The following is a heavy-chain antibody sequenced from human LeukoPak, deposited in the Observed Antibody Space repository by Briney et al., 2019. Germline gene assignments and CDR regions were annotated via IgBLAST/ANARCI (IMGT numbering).Heavy chain of an antibody. CDR2: TYYRSEWYY. J-gene: IGHJ4*02. CDR3: TREMNTGSYGDY. Sequence: SQTLSLTCAISGDNVSSNSAVWNWIRQSPSRGLEWLGRTYYRSEWYYDYALSVKSRITINPDTSKNQFSLHLNSVTPEDTAVYYCTREMNTGSYGDYWGQGTLVTVSS. D-gene: IGHD1-26*01. V-gene: IGHV6-1*01. CDR1: GDNVSSNSAV.